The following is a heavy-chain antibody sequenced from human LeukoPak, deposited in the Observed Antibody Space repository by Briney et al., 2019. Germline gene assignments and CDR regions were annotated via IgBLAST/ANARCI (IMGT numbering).Heavy chain of an antibody. CDR2: ISGSGGNT. J-gene: IGHJ4*02. CDR3: VKDVRQWLSTGFDY. D-gene: IGHD6-19*01. CDR1: GFTFRSYA. V-gene: IGHV3-23*01. Sequence: GGSLRLSCAASGFTFRSYAMSWVRQAPGKGLDWVSAISGSGGNTYYADSVKGRFTISRDYSKNTLYLQMNSLRAEDTAVYYYVKDVRQWLSTGFDYWGQGTLVTVSS.